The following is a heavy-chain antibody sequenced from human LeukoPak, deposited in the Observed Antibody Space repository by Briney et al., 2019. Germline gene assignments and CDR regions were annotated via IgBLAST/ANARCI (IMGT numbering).Heavy chain of an antibody. J-gene: IGHJ4*02. V-gene: IGHV3-74*01. Sequence: GGSLRLSCAASGFPFSSYAMYWVRQAPGKGLVWVSRVHGDGNNIGYADSVKGRFTIFRDNAKNTLYLQMNSLRPDDTAVYYCARARVGEPTDYWGQGTLVTDSS. CDR1: GFPFSSYA. D-gene: IGHD1-26*01. CDR2: VHGDGNNI. CDR3: ARARVGEPTDY.